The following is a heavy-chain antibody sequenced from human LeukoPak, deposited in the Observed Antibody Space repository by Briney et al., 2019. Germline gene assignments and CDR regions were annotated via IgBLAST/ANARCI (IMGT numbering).Heavy chain of an antibody. CDR1: GGSISRYY. CDR3: ARAYCSSTSCYTSSTRYYYYMDV. Sequence: SETLSLTCTVSGGSISRYYWIWIRQPAGKGLEYIGRIYSSGSTNYNPSLKSRVTMSVDTSKNQFSLKLSSVTAADTAMYYCARAYCSSTSCYTSSTRYYYYMDVWGKGTTVTVSS. V-gene: IGHV4-4*07. CDR2: IYSSGST. J-gene: IGHJ6*03. D-gene: IGHD2-2*02.